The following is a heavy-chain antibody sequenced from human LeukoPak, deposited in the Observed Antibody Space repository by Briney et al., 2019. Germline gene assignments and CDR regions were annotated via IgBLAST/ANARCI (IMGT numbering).Heavy chain of an antibody. CDR2: INPNSGGT. CDR3: ARGYSGSYYQLDY. CDR1: GYTFTSYG. V-gene: IGHV1-2*02. D-gene: IGHD1-26*01. Sequence: ASVKVSCKASGYTFTSYGISWVRQAPGQGLEWMGWINPNSGGTNYAQKLQGRVTMTRDTSISTAYMELSRLRSDDTAVYYCARGYSGSYYQLDYWGQGTLVTVSS. J-gene: IGHJ4*02.